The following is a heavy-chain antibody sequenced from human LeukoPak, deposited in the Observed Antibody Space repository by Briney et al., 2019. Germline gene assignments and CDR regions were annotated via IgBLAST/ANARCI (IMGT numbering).Heavy chain of an antibody. J-gene: IGHJ5*02. V-gene: IGHV4-30-4*08. CDR3: AKNGQSGFSFDP. CDR1: GDSISRGDYY. D-gene: IGHD2-8*01. Sequence: SQTLSLTCIVSGDSISRGDYYWSWIRQPPGMGLEWIGYIYYSGTTYYNPSLKSRVIISVDTSKNQFSLNLNSVTAADTAVYYCAKNGQSGFSFDPWGQGTLVTASS. CDR2: IYYSGTT.